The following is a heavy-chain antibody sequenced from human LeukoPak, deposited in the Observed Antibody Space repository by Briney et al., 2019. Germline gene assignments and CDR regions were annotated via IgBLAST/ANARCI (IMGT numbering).Heavy chain of an antibody. CDR3: ARVTGYYYESTGYYHHAFDI. CDR1: GYTFIVYY. V-gene: IGHV1-2*02. CDR2: INPNSGGT. J-gene: IGHJ3*02. Sequence: ASVTVSFKASGYTFIVYYMHWVRQAPGQGLEWMGWINPNSGGTNYAQKFQGRVTMTRDTSINTAYMELSRLRSDDTAVYYCARVTGYYYESTGYYHHAFDIWGQGTMVTASS. D-gene: IGHD3-22*01.